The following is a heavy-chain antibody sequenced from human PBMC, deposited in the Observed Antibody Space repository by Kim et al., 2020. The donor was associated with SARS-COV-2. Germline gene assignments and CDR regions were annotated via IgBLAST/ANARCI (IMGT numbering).Heavy chain of an antibody. V-gene: IGHV3-33*03. J-gene: IGHJ2*01. CDR3: GKEGYGRSYYWYFDL. Sequence: DSVKGRFTITRDQSKNSLDLQMNILSAEDTAVYYCGKEGYGRSYYWYFDLWGRGTLVTVSS. D-gene: IGHD1-26*01.